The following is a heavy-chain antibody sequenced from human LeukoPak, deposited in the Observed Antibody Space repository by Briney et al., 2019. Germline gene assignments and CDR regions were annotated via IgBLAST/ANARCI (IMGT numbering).Heavy chain of an antibody. CDR1: GYTFTSYY. CDR2: INPSGGST. D-gene: IGHD1-7*01. CDR3: ARDGPNFPTNYDLGYFDY. J-gene: IGHJ4*02. V-gene: IGHV1-46*01. Sequence: ASVKVSCKASGYTFTSYYMHWVRQAPGQGLEWMGIINPSGGSTSYAQKFQGRVTMTRDTSTSTVYMELSSLRSEDTAVYYCARDGPNFPTNYDLGYFDYWGQGTLVTVSS.